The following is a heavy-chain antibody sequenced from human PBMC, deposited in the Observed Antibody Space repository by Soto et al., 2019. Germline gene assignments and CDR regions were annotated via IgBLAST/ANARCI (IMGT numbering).Heavy chain of an antibody. V-gene: IGHV4-59*01. CDR3: ARGAGWYEY. CDR2: ISYSGNT. Sequence: SETLSLTCTVSGGSISSYYWSWLRQPPGEGLEWIAYISYSGNTNYNPSLKSRVTISVDTSKNQFSLKVSSVTAADTAVYYCARGAGWYEYWGQGTLVTVSS. CDR1: GGSISSYY. J-gene: IGHJ4*02. D-gene: IGHD6-19*01.